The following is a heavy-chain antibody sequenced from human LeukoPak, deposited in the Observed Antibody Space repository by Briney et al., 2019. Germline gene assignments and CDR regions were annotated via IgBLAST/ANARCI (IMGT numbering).Heavy chain of an antibody. CDR1: CGSISSYY. CDR2: IYYSGST. J-gene: IGHJ4*02. V-gene: IGHV4-59*01. D-gene: IGHD5-18*01. Sequence: SETLSLTWTVSCGSISSYYWSWIRQPPGKGLEWIGYIYYSGSTNYNPSLKSRVTISVDTSKNQFSLKLSSVTAADTAVYYCARGGIQLWLRPFDYWGQGTLVTVSS. CDR3: ARGGIQLWLRPFDY.